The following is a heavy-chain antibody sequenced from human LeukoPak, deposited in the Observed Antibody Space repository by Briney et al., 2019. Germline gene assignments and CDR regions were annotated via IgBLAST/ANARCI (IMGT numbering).Heavy chain of an antibody. CDR1: GYTLTELS. CDR3: ATAYYYDSSPPRYFQH. J-gene: IGHJ1*01. CDR2: FDPEDGET. D-gene: IGHD3-22*01. Sequence: ASVKVSCKVSGYTLTELSMHWVRQAPGKGLEWMGGFDPEDGETIYAQKFQGRVTMTEDTSTDTACMELSSLRSEDTAVYYCATAYYYDSSPPRYFQHWGQGTLVTVSS. V-gene: IGHV1-24*01.